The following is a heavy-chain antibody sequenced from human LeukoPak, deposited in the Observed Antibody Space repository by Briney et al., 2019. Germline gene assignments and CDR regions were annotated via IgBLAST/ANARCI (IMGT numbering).Heavy chain of an antibody. Sequence: KPSETLSLTCTVSGGSIRSYYWSWIRQPPGKGLEWIGYIYYSGSTNYNPSLKSRVTISVDTPKNQLSLKLTSVTAADTAIYYCSRESGAFCPFGYWGQGTLVIVPP. V-gene: IGHV4-59*01. D-gene: IGHD1-26*01. CDR3: SRESGAFCPFGY. CDR1: GGSIRSYY. CDR2: IYYSGST. J-gene: IGHJ4*02.